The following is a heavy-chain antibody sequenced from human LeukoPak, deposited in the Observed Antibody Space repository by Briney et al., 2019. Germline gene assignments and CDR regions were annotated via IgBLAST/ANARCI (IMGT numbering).Heavy chain of an antibody. Sequence: SETLSLTCAVYGGSFSGYYWSWIRQPPGKGLEWIGEINHSGSTNYNPSPKSRVTISVDTSKNQFSLKLSSVTAADTAVYYCARGRRPGYSYGFSASPYFDYWGQGTLVTVSS. CDR2: INHSGST. J-gene: IGHJ4*02. V-gene: IGHV4-34*01. CDR1: GGSFSGYY. CDR3: ARGRRPGYSYGFSASPYFDY. D-gene: IGHD5-18*01.